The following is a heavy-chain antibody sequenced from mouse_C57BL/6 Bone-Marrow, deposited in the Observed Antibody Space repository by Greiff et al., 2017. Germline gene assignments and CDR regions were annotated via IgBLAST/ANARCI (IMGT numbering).Heavy chain of an antibody. V-gene: IGHV2-5*01. CDR2: LWRGGST. CDR1: GFSFTSYG. D-gene: IGHD4-1*01. CDR3: AANWEGYFDV. J-gene: IGHJ1*03. Sequence: QVQLQKSGPGLVQPSPCLSISCTASGFSFTSYGVHWVRQSPGKGLEWLGVLWRGGSTAYNAAFMSSLSITNDNSTGQVFFKMNSLQADDTAIYYCAANWEGYFDVWGTGTTVTVSS.